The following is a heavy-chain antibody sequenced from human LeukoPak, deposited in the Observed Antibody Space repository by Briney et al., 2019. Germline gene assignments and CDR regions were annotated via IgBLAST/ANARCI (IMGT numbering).Heavy chain of an antibody. Sequence: SETLSLTCTVSGGSISSGDYYWSWIRQPPGTGLEWIGYIYYSGSTYYNPSLKGRVTISVDTSKNQFSLKLSSVTAADTAVYYCARVEEGYCSGGSCYDNWFDPWGQGTLVTVSS. V-gene: IGHV4-30-4*01. D-gene: IGHD2-15*01. CDR2: IYYSGST. J-gene: IGHJ5*02. CDR1: GGSISSGDYY. CDR3: ARVEEGYCSGGSCYDNWFDP.